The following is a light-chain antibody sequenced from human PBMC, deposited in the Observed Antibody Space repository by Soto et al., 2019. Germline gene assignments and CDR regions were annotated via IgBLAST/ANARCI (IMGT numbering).Light chain of an antibody. CDR3: QQYDSSPIP. J-gene: IGKJ5*01. CDR2: GAS. Sequence: GLTKSPGTLSLSTGERATLSCRASQSVSSSYLAWYQQKPGQAPSLLIYGASRRATGIPDRFSGSGSGTDFTLTISRLEPEDFAGYYSQQYDSSPIPFGQGTRLEIK. CDR1: QSVSSSY. V-gene: IGKV3-20*01.